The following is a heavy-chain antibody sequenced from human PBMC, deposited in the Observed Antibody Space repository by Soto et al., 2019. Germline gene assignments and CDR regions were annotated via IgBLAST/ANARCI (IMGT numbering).Heavy chain of an antibody. Sequence: ASVKVSCKASGYTFTGYYMHWVRQAPGQGPEWMGWVNPNSGGKNYAQKFQGRVTMNRDTSISTAYMELSRLRSDDTAVYYCASLYTVTRTYYYGMDVWGQGTTVTVSS. CDR1: GYTFTGYY. J-gene: IGHJ6*02. D-gene: IGHD4-17*01. CDR3: ASLYTVTRTYYYGMDV. V-gene: IGHV1-2*02. CDR2: VNPNSGGK.